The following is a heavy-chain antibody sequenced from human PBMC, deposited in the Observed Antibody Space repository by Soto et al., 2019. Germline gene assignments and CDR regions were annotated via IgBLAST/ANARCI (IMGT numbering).Heavy chain of an antibody. V-gene: IGHV3-21*01. Sequence: EVQLVESGGGLVKPGGSLRLSCAASGFTFSSYSMNWVRQAPGKGLEWVSSISSSSSYIYYADSVKGRFTISRDNPKNSLYLQMNRLRAEDTAVYYCARDQPGYSYGYGLGYWGQGTLVTVSS. J-gene: IGHJ4*02. CDR3: ARDQPGYSYGYGLGY. D-gene: IGHD5-18*01. CDR2: ISSSSSYI. CDR1: GFTFSSYS.